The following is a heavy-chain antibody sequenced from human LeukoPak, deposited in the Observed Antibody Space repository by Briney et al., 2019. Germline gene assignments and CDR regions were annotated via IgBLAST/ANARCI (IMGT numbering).Heavy chain of an antibody. J-gene: IGHJ4*02. CDR2: IDPSDSYT. Sequence: GESLKISCKGSGYSFTSYWISWVRQMPGKGLEWMGRIDPSDSYTNYSPSFQGHVTISADKSISTAYLQWSSLRASDTAMYYCARLATKPGYSSSWYFDYWGQGTLVTVSS. CDR3: ARLATKPGYSSSWYFDY. D-gene: IGHD6-13*01. V-gene: IGHV5-10-1*01. CDR1: GYSFTSYW.